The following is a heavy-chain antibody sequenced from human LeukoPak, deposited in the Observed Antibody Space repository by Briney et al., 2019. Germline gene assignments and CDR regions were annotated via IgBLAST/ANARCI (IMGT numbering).Heavy chain of an antibody. D-gene: IGHD6-13*01. CDR2: IYTSGST. CDR1: VDSVSSYY. V-gene: IGHV4-4*09. J-gene: IGHJ5*02. CDR3: ARLGSSWYFWFDP. Sequence: SETLSLTCTVSVDSVSSYYWSWIRQPPGKGLEWIGYIYTSGSTNYNPSLKSRVTISVDTSKNQFSLKLSSVTAADTAVYYCARLGSSWYFWFDPWGQGTLVTVSS.